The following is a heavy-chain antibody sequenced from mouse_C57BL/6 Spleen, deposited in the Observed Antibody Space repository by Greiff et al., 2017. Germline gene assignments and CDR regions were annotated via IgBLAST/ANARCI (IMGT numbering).Heavy chain of an antibody. CDR2: INYDGSST. CDR3: ARADYDSNYYAMDY. J-gene: IGHJ4*01. V-gene: IGHV5-16*01. Sequence: EVKLMESEGGLVQPGSSMKLSCTASGFTFSDYYMAWVRQVPEKGLEWVANINYDGSSTYYLDALKSRFIISRDNAKNILYLQMSSLKSEDTATYYCARADYDSNYYAMDYWGQGTSVTVSS. D-gene: IGHD2-4*01. CDR1: GFTFSDYY.